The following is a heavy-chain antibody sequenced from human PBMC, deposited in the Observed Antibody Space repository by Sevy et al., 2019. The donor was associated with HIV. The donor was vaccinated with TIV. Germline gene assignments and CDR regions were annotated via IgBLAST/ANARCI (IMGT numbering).Heavy chain of an antibody. CDR1: GDSVSSNSAA. D-gene: IGHD6-13*01. CDR2: TYYRSKWYN. J-gene: IGHJ6*02. Sequence: SQTLSLTCAISGDSVSSNSAAWNWIRQSPSRDLEWLGRTYYRSKWYNDYAVSVKSRITINPDTSKNQFSLQLNSVTPEDTAVYYCARGPKAAGYYYYGMDVWGQGTTVTVSS. V-gene: IGHV6-1*01. CDR3: ARGPKAAGYYYYGMDV.